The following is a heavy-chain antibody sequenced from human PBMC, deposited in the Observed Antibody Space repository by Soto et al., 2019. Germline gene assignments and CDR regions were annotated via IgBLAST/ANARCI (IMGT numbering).Heavy chain of an antibody. CDR1: VFTFRNRW. CDR3: ARVSYYYDVSGYYADY. J-gene: IGHJ4*02. D-gene: IGHD3-22*01. V-gene: IGHV3-7*01. Sequence: GGSLRLSCAVSVFTFRNRWMNWVRQAPGKGLEWVANIKEDGGEMYYVDSVKGRFTISRDNAKNSLYLQMNSLRAEDTAVYYCARVSYYYDVSGYYADYWGQGALVTAPQ. CDR2: IKEDGGEM.